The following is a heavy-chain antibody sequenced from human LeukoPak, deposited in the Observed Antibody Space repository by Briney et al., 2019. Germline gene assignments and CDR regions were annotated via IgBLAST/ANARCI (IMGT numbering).Heavy chain of an antibody. V-gene: IGHV4-34*01. J-gene: IGHJ4*02. D-gene: IGHD6-13*01. CDR3: ARGLAAVYWGPHTFDY. Sequence: TGGSLRLSCAASGFTLSDYYMSWIRQPPGKGLEWIGEINHSGSTNYNPSLKSRVTISVDTSKNQFSLKLNSVTAADTAVYYCARGLAAVYWGPHTFDYWGQGTQVTVSS. CDR2: INHSGST. CDR1: GFTLSDYY.